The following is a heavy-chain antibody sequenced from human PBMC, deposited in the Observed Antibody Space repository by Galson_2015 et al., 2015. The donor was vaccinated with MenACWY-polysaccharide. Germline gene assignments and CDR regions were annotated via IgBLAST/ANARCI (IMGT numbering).Heavy chain of an antibody. J-gene: IGHJ4*02. D-gene: IGHD5-12*01. CDR2: IKSDGSST. CDR1: GFTFSTYW. CDR3: ARGYNAYD. Sequence: LRLSCAASGFTFSTYWMHWVRQAPGKGLVWVSRIKSDGSSTNYADSVKGRFTISRGNAKNTLYLQMNSLRAEDTALYYCARGYNAYDWGQGTLVTVSA. V-gene: IGHV3-74*01.